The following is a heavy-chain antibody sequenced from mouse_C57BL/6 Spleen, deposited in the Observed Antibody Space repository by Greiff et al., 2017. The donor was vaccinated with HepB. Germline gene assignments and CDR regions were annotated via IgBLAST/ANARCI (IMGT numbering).Heavy chain of an antibody. CDR1: GYTFTSYW. D-gene: IGHD1-1*01. V-gene: IGHV1-53*01. Sequence: VQLQQPGPELVKPGASVKLSCKASGYTFTSYWMHWVKQRPGQGLEWIGNINPSNGGTNYNEKFKSKATLTVDKSSSTAYMQLSSLTSEDSAVYYCARSAYYYGSSAWFAYWGQGTLVTVSA. CDR3: ARSAYYYGSSAWFAY. CDR2: INPSNGGT. J-gene: IGHJ3*01.